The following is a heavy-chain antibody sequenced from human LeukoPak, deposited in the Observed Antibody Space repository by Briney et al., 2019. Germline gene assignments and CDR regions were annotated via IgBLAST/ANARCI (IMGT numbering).Heavy chain of an antibody. CDR2: INHSGST. CDR3: ARTPITMVRGVIHQYYYYYGMDV. Sequence: PSETLSLTCAVYGGSFSGYYWSWIRQPPGKGLEWIGEINHSGSTNYNPSLKSRVTISVDTSKNQFSLKLSSVTAADTAVYYCARTPITMVRGVIHQYYYYYGMDVWGQGTTVTVSS. V-gene: IGHV4-34*01. D-gene: IGHD3-10*01. CDR1: GGSFSGYY. J-gene: IGHJ6*02.